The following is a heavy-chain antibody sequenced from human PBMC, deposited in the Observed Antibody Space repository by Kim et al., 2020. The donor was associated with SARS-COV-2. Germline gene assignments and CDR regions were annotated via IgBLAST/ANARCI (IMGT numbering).Heavy chain of an antibody. D-gene: IGHD6-13*01. Sequence: GESLKISCKGSGYSFTSYWIGWVRQVRGGGWEWMGSIYPGDSDTRYSPSFQGQVTISADKSISTAYLQWSSLKASDTAMYYCARLGETAAGNFDYLGQGTLVTVSS. CDR2: IYPGDSDT. CDR1: GYSFTSYW. V-gene: IGHV5-51*01. J-gene: IGHJ4*02. CDR3: ARLGETAAGNFDY.